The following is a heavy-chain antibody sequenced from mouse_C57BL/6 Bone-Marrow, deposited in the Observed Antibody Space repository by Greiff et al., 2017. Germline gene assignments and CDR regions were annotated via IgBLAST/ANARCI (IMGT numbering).Heavy chain of an antibody. CDR3: ARRIYYGSSPRPDAMDY. J-gene: IGHJ4*01. V-gene: IGHV1-59*01. Sequence: QVQLQQPEAELVRPGTSVKLSCKASGYTFTSYWMHWVKQRPGQGLEWIGVIDPSDSYTNYNQKFKGKAPLTVDTSSSTAYMQLSSLTSEDSAVYYCARRIYYGSSPRPDAMDYWGQGTSVTVSS. CDR2: IDPSDSYT. CDR1: GYTFTSYW. D-gene: IGHD1-1*01.